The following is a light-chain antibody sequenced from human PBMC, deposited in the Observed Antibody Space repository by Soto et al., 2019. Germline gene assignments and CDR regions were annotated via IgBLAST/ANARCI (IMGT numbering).Light chain of an antibody. CDR2: WAS. CDR3: QQYYSPPHT. V-gene: IGKV4-1*01. J-gene: IGKJ2*01. CDR1: QSVLYSSNNKDY. Sequence: DIVMTQSPDSVAVSLGERATINCKSSQSVLYSSNNKDYLAWYQQKPGQPPKLLIYWASTRESGVPDRFSGSGSETDFTLTISSLQAEDVAVYYCQQYYSPPHTFGHGTKLEIK.